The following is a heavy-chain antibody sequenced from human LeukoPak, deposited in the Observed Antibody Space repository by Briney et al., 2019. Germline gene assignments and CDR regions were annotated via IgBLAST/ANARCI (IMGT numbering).Heavy chain of an antibody. V-gene: IGHV3-30*02. J-gene: IGHJ4*02. CDR2: IRYDGSNK. CDR3: AKEVGRWLQCPSIDY. CDR1: GFTFSNCG. Sequence: GGSLRLSCAAPGFTFSNCGMYWVRQAPGKGLGRVSFIRYDGSNKYYADSVKGRFTISRDNSKNTLYLQMNSLRAEDTAVYYCAKEVGRWLQCPSIDYWGQGTLVTVSS. D-gene: IGHD5-24*01.